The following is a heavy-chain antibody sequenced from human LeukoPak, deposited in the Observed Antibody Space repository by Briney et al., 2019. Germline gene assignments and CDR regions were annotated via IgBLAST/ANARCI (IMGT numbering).Heavy chain of an antibody. CDR3: ARDGTAAGLYFDL. CDR2: IRQDGSEK. CDR1: GFTFTDYW. J-gene: IGHJ4*01. Sequence: GGSLRLSCAVSGFTFTDYWMNCVRQAPGKGLEWVASIRQDGSEKTYVDSVKGRFTISRDNTKNSLSLQVNSLRVEDTAVYYCARDGTAAGLYFDLWGQGTLLTVSS. V-gene: IGHV3-7*01. D-gene: IGHD6-13*01.